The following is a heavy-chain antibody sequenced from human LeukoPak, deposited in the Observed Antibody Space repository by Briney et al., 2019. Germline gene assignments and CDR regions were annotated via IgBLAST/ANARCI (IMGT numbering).Heavy chain of an antibody. D-gene: IGHD1-26*01. CDR1: GGSISSYY. CDR2: IYYSGST. V-gene: IGHV4-59*01. J-gene: IGHJ4*02. Sequence: SETLSLTCTVSGGSISSYYWSWIRQPPGKGLEWIGYIYYSGSTNYDPSLKSRVTISVDTSKNQFSLKLSSVTAADTAVYYCARIVGATIVYWGQGTLVTVSS. CDR3: ARIVGATIVY.